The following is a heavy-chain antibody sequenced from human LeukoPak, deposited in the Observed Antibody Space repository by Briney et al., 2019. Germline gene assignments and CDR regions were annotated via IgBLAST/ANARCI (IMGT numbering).Heavy chain of an antibody. CDR1: GYTFTSYA. V-gene: IGHV1-18*01. CDR2: IRAHNGDT. Sequence: VASVKVSCKASGYTFTSYAISWVRQAPGQGLEWMGWIRAHNGDTNHAQQLQGRVTMTTDTSTRTAYMELRGLRSEDTAVYYCARGEFICTINTCYASALDSWGQGTLVTVSS. CDR3: ARGEFICTINTCYASALDS. J-gene: IGHJ4*02. D-gene: IGHD2-2*01.